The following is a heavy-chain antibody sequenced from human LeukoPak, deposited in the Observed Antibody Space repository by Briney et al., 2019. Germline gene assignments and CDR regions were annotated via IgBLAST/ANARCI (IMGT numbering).Heavy chain of an antibody. CDR2: INSDASTT. Sequence: GGSLRLSCAASGFTFTTYWMYWVRQPPGKGLMWVSRINSDASTTTYADFVKGRFTISRDNAKSTLYLQMNSLRAEGTAVYYCVRGGVGITGLDYWGQGTLVTVSS. D-gene: IGHD3-22*01. V-gene: IGHV3-74*01. CDR1: GFTFTTYW. J-gene: IGHJ4*02. CDR3: VRGGVGITGLDY.